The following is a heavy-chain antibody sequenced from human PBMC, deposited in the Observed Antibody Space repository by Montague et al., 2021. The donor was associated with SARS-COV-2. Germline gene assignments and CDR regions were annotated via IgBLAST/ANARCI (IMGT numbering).Heavy chain of an antibody. CDR1: GGSISTYY. J-gene: IGHJ4*02. Sequence: SETLSLTCTVSGGSISTYYWSWIRQPAGKGLEWIGRIYTSGSTTYNPSRKSRVTMSVDTSKNQFSLKLTSVTAADTAVYFCARGITTAGKWGQGTLVTVSS. V-gene: IGHV4-4*07. CDR3: ARGITTAGK. D-gene: IGHD1-1*01. CDR2: IYTSGST.